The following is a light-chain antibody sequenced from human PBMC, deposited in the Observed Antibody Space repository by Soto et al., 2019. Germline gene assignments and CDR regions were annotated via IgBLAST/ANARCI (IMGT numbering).Light chain of an antibody. V-gene: IGKV1-9*01. J-gene: IGKJ5*01. CDR1: QGISSY. Sequence: IQLTQSPSSLSASVGDRVTITCRASQGISSYLAWYQQKPGKAPKLLIYAASTLQSGVPSRFSGSGSGTEFTLTISSLQPEDFATYYCLQHNSYPITFGQGTRLEI. CDR3: LQHNSYPIT. CDR2: AAS.